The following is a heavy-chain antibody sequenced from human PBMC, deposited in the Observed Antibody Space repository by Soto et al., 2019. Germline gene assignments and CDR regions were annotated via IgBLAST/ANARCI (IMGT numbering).Heavy chain of an antibody. J-gene: IGHJ4*02. CDR1: GGSISSGGYY. D-gene: IGHD5-18*01. Sequence: PSETLSLTCTVSGGSISSGGYYWSWIRQHPGKGLEWIGYIYYSGSTYYNPSLKSRVTISVDTSKNQFSLKLSSVTAADTAVYYCARMAVWAMVELDWGQGTLVTVSS. CDR2: IYYSGST. CDR3: ARMAVWAMVELD. V-gene: IGHV4-31*03.